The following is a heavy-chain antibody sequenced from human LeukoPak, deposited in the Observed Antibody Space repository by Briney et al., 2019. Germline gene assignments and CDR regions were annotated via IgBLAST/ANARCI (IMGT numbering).Heavy chain of an antibody. J-gene: IGHJ5*02. CDR3: ARAGLVSRDWFDP. D-gene: IGHD2-15*01. CDR2: IYYSGST. CDR1: GGSISSTAYY. Sequence: SETLSLTCTVSGGSISSTAYYWGWIRQPPGKGLEWIGSIYYSGSTYYNPSLKSRVTISVDTSKNQFSLKLSSVTAADTAVYYCARAGLVSRDWFDPWGQGTLVTVSS. V-gene: IGHV4-39*07.